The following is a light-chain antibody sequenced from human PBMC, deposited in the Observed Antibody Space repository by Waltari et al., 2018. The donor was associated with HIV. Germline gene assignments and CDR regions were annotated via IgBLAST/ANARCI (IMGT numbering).Light chain of an antibody. CDR2: DVN. V-gene: IGLV2-11*01. J-gene: IGLJ2*01. CDR1: SGPVGGYNY. Sequence: QSALTQPHSLSGSPRQSVTISCTGASGPVGGYNYVSWYQQHPGKTPRLIIFDVNKRPAGVPARFSGSKSGDTASLTISGLHPDDEADYYCHLYAGSYSLFGGGTKVTVL. CDR3: HLYAGSYSL.